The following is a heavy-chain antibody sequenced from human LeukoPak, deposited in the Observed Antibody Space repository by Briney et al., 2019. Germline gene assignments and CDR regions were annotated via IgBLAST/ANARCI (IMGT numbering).Heavy chain of an antibody. CDR2: INTDGIAT. Sequence: GSLRLSCAASGFLFSNYWMHWVRQAPGKGLVWVSLINTDGIATSYADSVKGRFTISRDNAKNTMYLEMNSLRAEDTAVYYCARVLKPFGTPPLNIPMAFWGQGTLVTVSS. CDR1: GFLFSNYW. D-gene: IGHD1-14*01. J-gene: IGHJ4*02. V-gene: IGHV3-74*01. CDR3: ARVLKPFGTPPLNIPMAF.